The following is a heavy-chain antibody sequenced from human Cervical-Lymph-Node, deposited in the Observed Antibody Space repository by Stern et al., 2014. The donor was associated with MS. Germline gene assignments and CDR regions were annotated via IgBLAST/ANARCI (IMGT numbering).Heavy chain of an antibody. Sequence: EVQLVESGGGLAQPGGSLRLSCAASGFSITRYWMFWVRQPQGKGLEWLSRIDKSGTITNYAASVKGRFTVSRDNAKDTVFLQMNSLRVEDTAVYYCAKLTIFEPYNCHAVDVWGQGTTVTVSS. J-gene: IGHJ6*02. CDR2: IDKSGTIT. D-gene: IGHD3-3*01. CDR1: GFSITRYW. V-gene: IGHV3-74*01. CDR3: AKLTIFEPYNCHAVDV.